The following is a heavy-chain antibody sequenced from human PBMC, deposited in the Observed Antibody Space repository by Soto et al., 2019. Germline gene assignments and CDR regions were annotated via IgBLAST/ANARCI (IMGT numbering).Heavy chain of an antibody. CDR3: ARHVRATFLPGGWFDP. CDR2: IYYSGST. J-gene: IGHJ5*02. V-gene: IGHV4-39*01. Sequence: QLQLQESGPGLVKPSETLSLTCTVSGGSISSSSYYWCWIRQPPGKGLEWIGSIYYSGSTYYNPSLKSRVTTSVDTSKKTCSLKLRSVTAEDTTVYYCARHVRATFLPGGWFDPWGQGTLVTVSS. D-gene: IGHD3-10*02. CDR1: GGSISSSSYY.